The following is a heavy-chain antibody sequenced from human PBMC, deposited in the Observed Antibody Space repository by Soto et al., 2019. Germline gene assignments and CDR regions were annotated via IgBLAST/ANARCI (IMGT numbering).Heavy chain of an antibody. Sequence: DVQLLESGGGLVQPGGSLRLSCAASGFDFRAYAMSWVRQTPGKGLEWVSGLSGRGDTTDYADSVKGRFTISRDNSKNTLYLQMPGLRVDDTAVYYCARGVGAAGVFDYWGQGTLVTVSS. J-gene: IGHJ4*02. CDR3: ARGVGAAGVFDY. CDR1: GFDFRAYA. CDR2: LSGRGDTT. V-gene: IGHV3-23*01. D-gene: IGHD6-13*01.